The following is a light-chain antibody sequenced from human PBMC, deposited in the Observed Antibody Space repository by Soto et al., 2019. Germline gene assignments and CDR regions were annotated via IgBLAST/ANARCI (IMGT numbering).Light chain of an antibody. Sequence: EIVLTQSPGTLSLSPGEGATLSCRASQSVSTNFFAWYQQKPGQAPRLLIYGASTSATGIPDRVSGSGSGPDFTLNISTLEPEHFRVCSCQQCRITWFTFGHETKVHIK. V-gene: IGKV3-20*01. CDR2: GAS. CDR3: QQCRITWFT. CDR1: QSVSTNF. J-gene: IGKJ3*01.